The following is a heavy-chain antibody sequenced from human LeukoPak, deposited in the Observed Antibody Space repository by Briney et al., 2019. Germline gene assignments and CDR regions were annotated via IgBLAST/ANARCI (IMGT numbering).Heavy chain of an antibody. D-gene: IGHD3-22*01. J-gene: IGHJ3*02. V-gene: IGHV5-51*01. CDR2: IYPGDSDT. CDR3: VYVLSADSSVQYDAFDI. Sequence: GESLKISCKGSGYSFTSYWIGWVRQMPGKGLEWMGIIYPGDSDTRYSSSFQGQVTISADKSISTAYLQWSSLKASDTAMYYCVYVLSADSSVQYDAFDIRGQGTMVTVSS. CDR1: GYSFTSYW.